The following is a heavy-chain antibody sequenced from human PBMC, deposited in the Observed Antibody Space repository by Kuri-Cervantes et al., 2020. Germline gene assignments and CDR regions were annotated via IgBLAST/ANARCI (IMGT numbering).Heavy chain of an antibody. CDR2: IYYSGST. J-gene: IGHJ5*02. Sequence: WVRQAPGKGLEWIGSIYYSGSTYYNPSLKSRVTISVDTSKNQFSLKLSSVTAADTAVYYCASQPTVTTGGFDPWGQGTLVTVSS. CDR3: ASQPTVTTGGFDP. D-gene: IGHD4-17*01. V-gene: IGHV4-39*01.